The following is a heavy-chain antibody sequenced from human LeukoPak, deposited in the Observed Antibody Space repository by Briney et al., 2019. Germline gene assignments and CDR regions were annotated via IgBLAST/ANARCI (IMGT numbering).Heavy chain of an antibody. Sequence: GGSLRLSCAASGFTFSSYAMHWVRQAPGKGLEWVAVISYDGSNKYYADSVKGRFTISRGNSKNTLYLQMNSLRAEDTAVYYCARSYGSGSYYYYYYGMDVWGQGTTVTVSS. J-gene: IGHJ6*02. D-gene: IGHD3-10*01. CDR2: ISYDGSNK. CDR3: ARSYGSGSYYYYYYGMDV. CDR1: GFTFSSYA. V-gene: IGHV3-30*04.